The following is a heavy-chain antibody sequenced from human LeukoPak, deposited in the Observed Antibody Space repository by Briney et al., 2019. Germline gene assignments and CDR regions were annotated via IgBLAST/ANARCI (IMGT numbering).Heavy chain of an antibody. CDR3: AAIVGATNAFDI. J-gene: IGHJ3*02. CDR1: GGTFSSYA. CDR2: IIPIFGIA. V-gene: IGHV1-69*04. Sequence: SVQVSCKASGGTFSSYAISWVRQAPGQGLEWMGRIIPIFGIANYAQKFQGRVTITADKSTSTAYMELSSLRSEDTAVYYCAAIVGATNAFDIWGQGTMVTVSS. D-gene: IGHD1-26*01.